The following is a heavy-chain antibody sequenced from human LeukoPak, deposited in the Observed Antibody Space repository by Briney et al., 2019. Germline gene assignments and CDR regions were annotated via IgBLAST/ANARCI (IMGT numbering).Heavy chain of an antibody. D-gene: IGHD6-19*01. CDR3: ARLVGDSGWYFSDY. CDR2: INHSGST. J-gene: IGHJ4*02. Sequence: SETLSLTCAVYGGSFSGYYWSWIRQPPGKGLEWIGEINHSGSTNYNPSLKGRVTISVDTSKNQFSLKLSSVTAADTAVYYCARLVGDSGWYFSDYWGQGTLVTVSS. CDR1: GGSFSGYY. V-gene: IGHV4-34*01.